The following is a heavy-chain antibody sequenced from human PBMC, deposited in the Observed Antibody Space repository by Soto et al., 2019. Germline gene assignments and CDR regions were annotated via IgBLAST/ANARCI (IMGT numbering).Heavy chain of an antibody. J-gene: IGHJ4*02. CDR3: AKDAFDSSGYYYVN. V-gene: IGHV3-23*01. CDR2: ISGSGGST. CDR1: GFTFSSYA. D-gene: IGHD3-22*01. Sequence: GGSLRLSCAASGFTFSSYAMSWVRQAPGKGLEWVSAISGSGGSTYYADSVKGRFTISRDNSKNTLYLQMNTLRAGDTAVYYCAKDAFDSSGYYYVNWGQGTLVTVSS.